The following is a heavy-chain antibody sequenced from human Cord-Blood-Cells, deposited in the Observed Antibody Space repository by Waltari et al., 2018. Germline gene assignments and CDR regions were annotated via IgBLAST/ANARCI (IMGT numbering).Heavy chain of an antibody. D-gene: IGHD5-12*01. CDR1: GYTLTDLS. Sequence: QVQLVQSGAEVKEPGASVNVSCKVSGYTLTDLSMPWVRQPPGKGLEWMGGFDPEDGETSYAQKFQGRVTMTEDTSTDTAYMELSSLRSEDTAVYYCATGSSDYGDYGMDVWGQGTTVTVSS. V-gene: IGHV1-24*01. J-gene: IGHJ6*02. CDR2: FDPEDGET. CDR3: ATGSSDYGDYGMDV.